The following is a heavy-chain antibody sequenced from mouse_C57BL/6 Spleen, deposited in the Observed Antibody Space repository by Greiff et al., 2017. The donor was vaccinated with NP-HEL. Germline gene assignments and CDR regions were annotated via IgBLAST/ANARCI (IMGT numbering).Heavy chain of an antibody. CDR3: AIYYGSRRAWFAY. CDR2: IDPEDVET. CDR1: GFNITDYY. D-gene: IGHD1-1*01. Sequence: VQLKESGAELVKPGASVKLSCTASGFNITDYYMHWVKQRTEQGLEWIGRIDPEDVETKYAPKFQGKATITADTSSNTAYLQLSSLTSEDTAVYYCAIYYGSRRAWFAYWGQGTLVTVSA. V-gene: IGHV14-2*01. J-gene: IGHJ3*01.